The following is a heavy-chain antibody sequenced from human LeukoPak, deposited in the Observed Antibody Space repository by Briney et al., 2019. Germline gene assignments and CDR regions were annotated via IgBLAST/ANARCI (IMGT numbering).Heavy chain of an antibody. V-gene: IGHV1-69*01. J-gene: IGHJ4*02. CDR1: GGTFSSYA. Sequence: ASVKVSCKASGGTFSSYAIGWVRQAPGQGLEWMGGIIPIFGTANYAQKFQGRVTITADESTSTAYMELSSLRSEDTAVYYCARTHLWSGSYPFDYWGQGTLVTVSS. CDR2: IIPIFGTA. D-gene: IGHD1-26*01. CDR3: ARTHLWSGSYPFDY.